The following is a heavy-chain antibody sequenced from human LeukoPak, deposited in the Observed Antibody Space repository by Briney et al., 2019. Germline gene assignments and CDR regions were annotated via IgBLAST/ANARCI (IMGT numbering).Heavy chain of an antibody. CDR3: ARGSDFDY. Sequence: GGSLRLSCAASGFTFSSYSMNWVRQAPGKGLEWVSSISGSSSYIYYADSMKGRSTISRDNAKNSLYLQMSSLRAEDTAVYYCARGSDFDYWGQGTLVTVSS. CDR1: GFTFSSYS. V-gene: IGHV3-21*01. CDR2: ISGSSSYI. J-gene: IGHJ4*02.